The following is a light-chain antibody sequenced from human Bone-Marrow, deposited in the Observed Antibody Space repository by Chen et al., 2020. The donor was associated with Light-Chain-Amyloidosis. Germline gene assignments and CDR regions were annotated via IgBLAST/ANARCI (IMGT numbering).Light chain of an antibody. CDR1: SSDVGGDNH. Sequence: QSALTQPASVSGSPGQSITISCTGTSSDVGGDNHVSWYQQHPDPAPKLMIYEVTNRPSWVPDRFAGSKAHNTASLTISSLQPADEADSFCSSYTITSPLVFGSGTRVTVL. CDR3: SSYTITSPLV. CDR2: EVT. V-gene: IGLV2-14*01. J-gene: IGLJ1*01.